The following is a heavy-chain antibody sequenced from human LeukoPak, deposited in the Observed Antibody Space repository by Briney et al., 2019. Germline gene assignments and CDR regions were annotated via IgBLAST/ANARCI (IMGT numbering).Heavy chain of an antibody. CDR3: ARMGQYQLLRFDP. CDR2: IYHSGST. CDR1: GGSISSYY. V-gene: IGHV4-59*08. Sequence: PSETLSLTCTVSGGSISSYYWSWIRQPPGKGLEWIGSIYHSGSTYYNPSLKSRVTISVDTSKNQFSLKLSSVTAADTAVYYCARMGQYQLLRFDPWGQGTLVTVSS. J-gene: IGHJ5*02. D-gene: IGHD2-2*01.